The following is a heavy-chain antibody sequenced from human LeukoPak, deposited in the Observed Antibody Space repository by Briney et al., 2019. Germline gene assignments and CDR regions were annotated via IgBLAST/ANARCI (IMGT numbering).Heavy chain of an antibody. CDR3: AREQQLVPSNFDY. CDR1: GYTFTSYG. Sequence: ASVKVSCKASGYTFTSYGISWVRRAPGQGLEWMGWISAYNGNTNYAQKLQGRVTMTTDTSTSTAYMELRSLGSEDTAVYYCAREQQLVPSNFDYWGQGTLVTVSS. V-gene: IGHV1-18*01. CDR2: ISAYNGNT. D-gene: IGHD6-13*01. J-gene: IGHJ4*02.